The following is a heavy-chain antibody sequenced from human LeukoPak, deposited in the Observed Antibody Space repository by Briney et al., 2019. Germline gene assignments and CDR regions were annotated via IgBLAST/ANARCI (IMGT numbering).Heavy chain of an antibody. Sequence: GASVKVSCKASGYTFTSYYMHWVRQAPGQGLERMGIINPSGGSTSYAQKFQGRVTMTRDTSTSTVYMELSSLRSEDTAVYYCAREASSRSYPTSNWFDPWGQGTLVTVSS. D-gene: IGHD3-10*01. J-gene: IGHJ5*02. CDR2: INPSGGST. CDR1: GYTFTSYY. V-gene: IGHV1-46*01. CDR3: AREASSRSYPTSNWFDP.